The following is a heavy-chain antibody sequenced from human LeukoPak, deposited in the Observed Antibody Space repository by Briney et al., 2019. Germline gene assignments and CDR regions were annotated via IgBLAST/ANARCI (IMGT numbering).Heavy chain of an antibody. CDR1: GVSISSYY. V-gene: IGHV4-4*07. Sequence: SETLSLTCTVSGVSISSYYWSWIRQPAGKGLEWIGRIYTSGSTNYNPSLKGRVTISIDKAKNPFFLKLTSVTAADTAVYYCARAPPGYFDYWGQGTLVTVSS. CDR3: ARAPPGYFDY. CDR2: IYTSGST. J-gene: IGHJ4*02.